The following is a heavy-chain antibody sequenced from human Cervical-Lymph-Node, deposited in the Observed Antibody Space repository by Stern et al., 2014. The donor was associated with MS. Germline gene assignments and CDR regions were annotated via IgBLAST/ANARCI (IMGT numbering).Heavy chain of an antibody. J-gene: IGHJ4*02. CDR3: ARQTTAWASDV. D-gene: IGHD1-14*01. CDR2: IYPGDSET. CDR1: GYSIYW. Sequence: EVQLAESGAELIRPGESLKISCKGSGYSIYWIAWVRQMPGKGLEWMGIIYPGDSETRYSPSFQGQVTMSADKSTSTAYLQWSSLNASDTAMYFCARQTTAWASDVWGQGTLVTVSS. V-gene: IGHV5-51*01.